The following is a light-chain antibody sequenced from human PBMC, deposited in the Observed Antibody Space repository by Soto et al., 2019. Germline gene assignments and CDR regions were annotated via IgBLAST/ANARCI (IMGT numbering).Light chain of an antibody. V-gene: IGLV1-44*01. CDR3: ATWDDSLNVLYV. J-gene: IGLJ1*01. CDR1: NRFNA. CDR2: NNN. Sequence: QSVLTQPPSASGTPGQRVTISCSGSNRFNAINWYQQFPGTAPKLLIYNNNERPSGVSDRFSGSKSGTSASLVISGLQSEDEADYYCATWDDSLNVLYVLGTGTKLTVL.